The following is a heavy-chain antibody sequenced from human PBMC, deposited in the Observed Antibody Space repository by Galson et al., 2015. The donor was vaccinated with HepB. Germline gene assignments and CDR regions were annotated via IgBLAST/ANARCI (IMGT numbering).Heavy chain of an antibody. Sequence: SVKVSCKASGYTFTGYYMHWVRQAPGQGLEWMGRINPNSGGTNYAQKFQGRVTMTRDTSISTAYMELSRLRSDDTAVYYWARGIRYCSGGSCLVYWGQGTLVTVSS. CDR2: INPNSGGT. D-gene: IGHD2-15*01. CDR1: GYTFTGYY. J-gene: IGHJ4*02. CDR3: ARGIRYCSGGSCLVY. V-gene: IGHV1-2*06.